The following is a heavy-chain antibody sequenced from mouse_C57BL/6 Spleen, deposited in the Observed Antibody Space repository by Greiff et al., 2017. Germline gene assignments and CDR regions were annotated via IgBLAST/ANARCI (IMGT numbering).Heavy chain of an antibody. V-gene: IGHV1-82*01. CDR2: IYPGDGDT. CDR1: GYAFSSSW. CDR3: ARGYGSRMDY. J-gene: IGHJ4*01. D-gene: IGHD1-1*01. Sequence: QVQLKQSGPELVKPGASVKISCKASGYAFSSSWMNWVKQRPGKGLEWIGRIYPGDGDTNYNGKFKGKATLTADKSSSTAYMQLSSLTSEDSAVYFCARGYGSRMDYWGQGTSVTVSS.